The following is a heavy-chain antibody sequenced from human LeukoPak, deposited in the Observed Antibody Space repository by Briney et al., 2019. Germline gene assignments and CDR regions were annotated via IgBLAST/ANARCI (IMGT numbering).Heavy chain of an antibody. J-gene: IGHJ4*02. D-gene: IGHD3-10*01. CDR3: PRDPYGSGRFDY. CDR2: ISSSGSTI. CDR1: GFTFSSYE. Sequence: PGGSLRLSCAASGFTFSSYEMNWVRQAPGKGLEWVSYISSSGSTICYADSVKGRFTISRDNAKNSLYLQMNSLRAEDTAVYYCPRDPYGSGRFDYWGQGTLVTVSS. V-gene: IGHV3-48*03.